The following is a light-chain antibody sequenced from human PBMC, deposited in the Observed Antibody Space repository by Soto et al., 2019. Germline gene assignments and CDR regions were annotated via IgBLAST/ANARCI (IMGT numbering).Light chain of an antibody. CDR2: GAS. J-gene: IGKJ2*01. V-gene: IGKV3-20*01. CDR1: QSVSSSF. CDR3: QQYYNSPRT. Sequence: EIVLTQSPGTLSLSPGDKATLSCRASQSVSSSFLAWYQQKPGQAPRLLIYGASSRATGIPDRFSGSGSGTDFTLTISRLEPEDFAVYYCQQYYNSPRTFGQGTKLEIK.